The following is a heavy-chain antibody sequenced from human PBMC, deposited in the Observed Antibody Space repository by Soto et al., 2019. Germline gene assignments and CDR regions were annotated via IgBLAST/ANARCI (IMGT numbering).Heavy chain of an antibody. CDR3: AREGMSRPRWVFDY. Sequence: EVQLVESGGGLVQPGGSLRLSCAASGFTFGSYPMHWVRQAPGKGLEYVSAISTNGDSTFYANSVKGRFTISRDNSKNTLYLQVGSLRAEDMGVYCCAREGMSRPRWVFDYWGQGTLVTASS. J-gene: IGHJ4*02. CDR2: ISTNGDST. CDR1: GFTFGSYP. D-gene: IGHD6-13*01. V-gene: IGHV3-64*01.